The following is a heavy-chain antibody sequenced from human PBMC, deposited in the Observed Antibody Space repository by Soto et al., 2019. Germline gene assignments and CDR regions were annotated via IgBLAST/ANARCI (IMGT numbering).Heavy chain of an antibody. V-gene: IGHV4-61*01. J-gene: IGHJ4*02. CDR1: GGSVSSGSHY. D-gene: IGHD5-12*01. CDR2: MYHSGTT. Sequence: QVQLQESGPGLVKPSETLSLTCTVSGGSVSSGSHYWSWIRQPPGKRLEWIGEMYHSGTTNSNPSLKSRVTISIDKSKNLFPLRLNSVTATDTAVYYCARRRDGYPFFDSWGQGTLVTVSS. CDR3: ARRRDGYPFFDS.